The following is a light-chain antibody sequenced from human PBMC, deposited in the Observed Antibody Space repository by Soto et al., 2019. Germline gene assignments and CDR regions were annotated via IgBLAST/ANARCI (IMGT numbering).Light chain of an antibody. Sequence: DIVMTQSPDSLAVSLGGRATINCKSSQSVFFTSNNKNYLAWYQQKPGQPPNLLIYWAYTRESGVHDRFSGSGSGTDFTLTIRSLQAEDVAVYYCQQYYSAPRTFGQGTKVDIK. CDR2: WAY. J-gene: IGKJ1*01. V-gene: IGKV4-1*01. CDR1: QSVFFTSNNKNY. CDR3: QQYYSAPRT.